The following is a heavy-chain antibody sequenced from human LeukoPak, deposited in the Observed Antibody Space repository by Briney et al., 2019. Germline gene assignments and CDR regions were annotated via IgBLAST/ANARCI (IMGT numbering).Heavy chain of an antibody. D-gene: IGHD1-26*01. CDR3: ASVVGATLFDY. Sequence: PSQTLSLTCTVSGGSISNSSYYWSWIRQPPGKGLEWIGSMYYSGITYYNPSLKSRVTIAVDTSKNQLSLRLSSVTAADTAVYYCASVVGATLFDYWGQGTLVTVSS. CDR2: MYYSGIT. CDR1: GGSISNSSYY. J-gene: IGHJ4*02. V-gene: IGHV4-39*01.